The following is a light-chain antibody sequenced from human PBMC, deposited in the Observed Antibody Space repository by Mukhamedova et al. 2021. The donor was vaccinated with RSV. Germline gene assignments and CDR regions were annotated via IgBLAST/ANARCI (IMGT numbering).Light chain of an antibody. CDR3: QQYDTYSWT. J-gene: IGKJ1*01. Sequence: WYQRRVHGKAPKLLIYKASDLQSGVPSRFRGSGSGTEFTLTISSLQPEDFATYYCQQYDTYSWTFGQGTKVEIK. CDR2: KAS. V-gene: IGKV1-5*03.